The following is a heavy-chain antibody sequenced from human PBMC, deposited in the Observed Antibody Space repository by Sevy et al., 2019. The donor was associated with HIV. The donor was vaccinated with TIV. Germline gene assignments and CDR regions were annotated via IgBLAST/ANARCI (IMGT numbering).Heavy chain of an antibody. CDR1: GGSMNSGSYY. V-gene: IGHV4-61*02. J-gene: IGHJ4*02. CDR2: IYSSGTT. Sequence: SETLSLTCTVSGGSMNSGSYYWNWIGQPAGKGLEWIGRIYSSGTTTYNPSLKSRVTISVDTSKNQFSLKLTSVTAADTAMYYCARKSGWKGDFDYWGQGTLVTVSS. CDR3: ARKSGWKGDFDY. D-gene: IGHD6-19*01.